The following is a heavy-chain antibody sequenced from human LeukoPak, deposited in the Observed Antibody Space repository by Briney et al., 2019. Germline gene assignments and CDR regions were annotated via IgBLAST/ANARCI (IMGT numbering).Heavy chain of an antibody. CDR1: GFTFSSYA. CDR2: ISYDGSNK. D-gene: IGHD6-19*01. V-gene: IGHV3-30*04. CDR3: AYSSGWYFGMDV. Sequence: GGSLRLSCAASGFTFSSYAMHWVRQAPGKGLEWVAVISYDGSNKYYADSVKGRFTISRDNSKNTLYLQMNGLRAEDTAVYYCAYSSGWYFGMDVWGQGTTVTVPS. J-gene: IGHJ6*02.